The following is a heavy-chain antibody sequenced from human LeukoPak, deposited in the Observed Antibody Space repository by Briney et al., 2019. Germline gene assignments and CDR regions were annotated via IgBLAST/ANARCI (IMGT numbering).Heavy chain of an antibody. D-gene: IGHD3-16*01. CDR3: ARDLSDDYSLDY. J-gene: IGHJ4*02. CDR1: GFSFSDYS. CDR2: ITISSSII. V-gene: IGHV3-21*01. Sequence: GGSLRLSCAASGFSFSDYSMNWVRQAPGKGLEWGSSITISSSIIYYADSVKGRFTISRDNAKNSLFLQMNSLRAEDTAVYFCARDLSDDYSLDYWGQGTLVSVSS.